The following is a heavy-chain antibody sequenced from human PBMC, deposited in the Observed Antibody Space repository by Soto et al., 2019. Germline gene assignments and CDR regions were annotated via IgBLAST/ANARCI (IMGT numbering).Heavy chain of an antibody. CDR1: GFTFGSYA. V-gene: IGHV3-23*01. J-gene: IGHJ4*02. CDR2: LSGGDGST. CDR3: ARDLRGYNWIHGGSLFGY. D-gene: IGHD1-20*01. Sequence: GGSLRLSCAASGFTFGSYAMSWVRQAPGKGLEWVSTLSGGDGSTYYADSVKGRFTISRDNSKNTLNLQMNSLRAEDTAVYYCARDLRGYNWIHGGSLFGYRGQGTLVTVSS.